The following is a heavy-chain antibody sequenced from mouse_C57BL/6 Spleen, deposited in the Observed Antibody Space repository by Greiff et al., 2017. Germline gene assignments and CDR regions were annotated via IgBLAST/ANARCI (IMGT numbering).Heavy chain of an antibody. CDR3: ARREIYYDYLSFAY. V-gene: IGHV1-26*01. CDR1: GYTFTDYY. J-gene: IGHJ3*01. CDR2: INPNNGGT. Sequence: EVQLQQSGPELVKPGASVKISCKASGYTFTDYYMNWVKQSHGKSLEWIGDINPNNGGTSYNQKFKGKATLTVDKSSSTAYMELRSLTSEDSAVYYCARREIYYDYLSFAYWGQGTLVTVSA. D-gene: IGHD2-4*01.